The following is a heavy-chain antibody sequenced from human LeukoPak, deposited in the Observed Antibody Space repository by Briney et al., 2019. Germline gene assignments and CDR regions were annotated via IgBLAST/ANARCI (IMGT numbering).Heavy chain of an antibody. CDR1: GGSISSYY. J-gene: IGHJ4*02. CDR3: AREKAAAGTEGYYFDY. Sequence: SETLSLTCTVSGGSISSYYWSWIRQHPGKGLEWIGYIYYSGSTYYNPSLKSRVTISVDTSKNQFSLKLSSVTAADTAVYYCAREKAAAGTEGYYFDYWGQGTLVTVSS. V-gene: IGHV4-59*06. CDR2: IYYSGST. D-gene: IGHD6-13*01.